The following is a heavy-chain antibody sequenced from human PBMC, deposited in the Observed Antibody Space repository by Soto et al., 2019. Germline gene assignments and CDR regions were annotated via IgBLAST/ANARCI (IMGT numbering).Heavy chain of an antibody. Sequence: SETLSLTCTVSGGSISSYHWSWIRQPPGKGLEWIGYIYYSGSTNYNPSLKSRVTISVDTSKNQFSLKLSSVTAADTAVYYCARSIAAAGSWWFDPWGQGTLVTVSS. CDR3: ARSIAAAGSWWFDP. CDR2: IYYSGST. J-gene: IGHJ5*02. CDR1: GGSISSYH. D-gene: IGHD6-13*01. V-gene: IGHV4-59*08.